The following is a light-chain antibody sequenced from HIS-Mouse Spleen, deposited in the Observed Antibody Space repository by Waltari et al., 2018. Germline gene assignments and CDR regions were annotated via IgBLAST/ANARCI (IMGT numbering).Light chain of an antibody. V-gene: IGKV3-20*01. CDR1: QSVSSSD. J-gene: IGKJ4*01. Sequence: EIVLTQSPGTLSLSPGERATLSCRASQSVSSSDLAWYQQKPGQAPRLLIFGACSRANGLPDRFSGSGAGTDFPLNSRRLESEDFAVYYRQQYGRPTLTFGGGTKVEIK. CDR3: QQYGRPTLT. CDR2: GAC.